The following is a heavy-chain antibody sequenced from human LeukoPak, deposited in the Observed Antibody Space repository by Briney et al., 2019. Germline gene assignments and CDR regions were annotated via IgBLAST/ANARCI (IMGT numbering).Heavy chain of an antibody. J-gene: IGHJ3*02. CDR1: GFTFSSYW. V-gene: IGHV3-7*01. D-gene: IGHD6-6*01. CDR3: ARGYDSSYDAFDI. Sequence: PGGSLRLSCAASGFTFSSYWMSWVRQAPGKGLEWVANIKQDGSEKYYVDSVKGRFTISRDNAKNSLYLQMNSLRAEDTAVYYCARGYDSSYDAFDIWGQGTMVTVSS. CDR2: IKQDGSEK.